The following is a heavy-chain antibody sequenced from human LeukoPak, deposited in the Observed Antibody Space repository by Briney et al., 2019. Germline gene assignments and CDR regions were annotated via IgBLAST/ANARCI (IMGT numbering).Heavy chain of an antibody. CDR1: GFTFSRYW. V-gene: IGHV3-74*03. J-gene: IGHJ6*03. CDR3: ARDTGTEWNYMDV. Sequence: PGGSLRLSCAASGFTFSRYWMHWVRQAPGKGPVWVSRINIYGNTITYADSVKGRFTISRDNANNTLYLQMNRLRADDTAVYYCARDTGTEWNYMDVWGKGTTVIV. CDR2: INIYGNTI. D-gene: IGHD1-7*01.